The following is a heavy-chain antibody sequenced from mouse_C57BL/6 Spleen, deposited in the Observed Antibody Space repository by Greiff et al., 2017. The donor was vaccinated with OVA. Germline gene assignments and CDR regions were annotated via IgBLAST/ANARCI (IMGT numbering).Heavy chain of an antibody. V-gene: IGHV1-63*01. CDR3: ARSGIYYDYERYFDV. CDR1: GYTFTNYW. CDR2: IYPGGGYT. Sequence: QVQLKQSGAELVRPGTSVKMSCKASGYTFTNYWIGWAKQRPGHGLEWIGDIYPGGGYTNYNEKFKGKATLTADKSSSTAYMQFSSLTSEDSAIYYCARSGIYYDYERYFDVWGTGTTVTVSS. D-gene: IGHD2-4*01. J-gene: IGHJ1*03.